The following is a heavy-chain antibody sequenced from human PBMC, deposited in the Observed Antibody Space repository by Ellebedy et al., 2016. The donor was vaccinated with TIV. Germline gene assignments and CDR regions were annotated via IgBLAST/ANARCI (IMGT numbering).Heavy chain of an antibody. D-gene: IGHD3-9*01. J-gene: IGHJ4*02. CDR3: ARPAARATTFWPQLDQ. Sequence: GGSLRLSCAASGFTFSHFAMHWVRLAPGKGLEWLAVISYEGSIKYYASSVEGRFTISRDNSKNTLHLQMNSLTMEDTAVYFCARPAARATTFWPQLDQWGQGTLVTVSS. CDR2: ISYEGSIK. V-gene: IGHV3-30-3*01. CDR1: GFTFSHFA.